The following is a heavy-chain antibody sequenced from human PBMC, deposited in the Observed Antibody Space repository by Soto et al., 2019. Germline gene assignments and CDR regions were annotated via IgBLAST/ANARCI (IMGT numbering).Heavy chain of an antibody. CDR2: IRSKANSYAT. V-gene: IGHV3-73*02. D-gene: IGHD3-3*01. Sequence: EVQLVESGGGLVQPGGSLKLSCAASGFTFSGSAMHWVRQASGKGLEWVGRIRSKANSYATAYAASVKGRFTISRDDSKNTAYLQMNSLKTEDTAVYYCTSSHWSGYYTGISYYWGQGTLVTVSS. CDR3: TSSHWSGYYTGISYY. J-gene: IGHJ4*02. CDR1: GFTFSGSA.